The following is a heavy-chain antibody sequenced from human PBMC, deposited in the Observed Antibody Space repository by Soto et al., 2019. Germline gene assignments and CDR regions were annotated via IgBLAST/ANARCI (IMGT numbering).Heavy chain of an antibody. J-gene: IGHJ6*02. CDR1: GGTFSSYA. V-gene: IGHV1-69*13. CDR2: IIPIFGTA. CDR3: ARRGLDFWSGYSHRRVYYYYYGMDV. Sequence: SVKVSCKASGGTFSSYAISWVRQAPGQGLEWMGGIIPIFGTANYAQKFQGRVTITADESTSTAYMELSSLRSEDTAVYYCARRGLDFWSGYSHRRVYYYYYGMDVWGQGTTVTVSS. D-gene: IGHD3-3*01.